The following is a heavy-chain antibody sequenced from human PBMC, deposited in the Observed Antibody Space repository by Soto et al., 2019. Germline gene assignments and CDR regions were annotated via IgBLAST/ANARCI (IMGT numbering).Heavy chain of an antibody. Sequence: QLQLQESGPGLVKPSETLSLTCTVSGDSVTISDYYWGWIRQPPGKGLEWIGSIHYSGSTSYNPSLQSRVTISGDTAKKQFSLKLTSVTAADAAVYYCAAHDSGGYYAEYWGQGTLVTVS. V-gene: IGHV4-39*01. CDR1: GDSVTISDYY. CDR3: AAHDSGGYYAEY. J-gene: IGHJ4*02. CDR2: IHYSGST. D-gene: IGHD3-22*01.